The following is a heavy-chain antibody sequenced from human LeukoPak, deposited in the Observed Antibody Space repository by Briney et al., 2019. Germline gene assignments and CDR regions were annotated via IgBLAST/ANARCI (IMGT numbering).Heavy chain of an antibody. D-gene: IGHD6-13*01. CDR1: GYSFTSYW. Sequence: GESLKISCKGSGYSFTSYWIGWVRQMPGTGLEWMGIIYPGDSDTRYSPSFQGQVTISADKSISTAYLQWSSLKASDTAMYYCASAIAAAGQTGTFDYWGQGTLVTVSS. J-gene: IGHJ4*02. CDR2: IYPGDSDT. V-gene: IGHV5-51*01. CDR3: ASAIAAAGQTGTFDY.